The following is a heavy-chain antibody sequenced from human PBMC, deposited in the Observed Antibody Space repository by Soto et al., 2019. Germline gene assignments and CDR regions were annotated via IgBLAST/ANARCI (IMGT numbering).Heavy chain of an antibody. V-gene: IGHV1-18*04. D-gene: IGHD6-19*01. Sequence: ASVKVSCKASGYTFTSYGVSWVRQAPGQGLEWMGWIRAYNGYTNYAQKFQGRVTITTDTSTSTAYMELRSLISDDTSVYYCARASDGYRSGWYVGYFDYWGQGTLVTVSS. J-gene: IGHJ4*02. CDR3: ARASDGYRSGWYVGYFDY. CDR2: IRAYNGYT. CDR1: GYTFTSYG.